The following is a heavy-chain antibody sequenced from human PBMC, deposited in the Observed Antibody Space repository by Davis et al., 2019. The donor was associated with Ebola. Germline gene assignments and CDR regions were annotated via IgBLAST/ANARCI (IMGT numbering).Heavy chain of an antibody. J-gene: IGHJ6*04. Sequence: SETLSLTCTVSGGSISSSSYYWGWIRQPPGKGREWIGSICYSGSTNYNPSPKSRVTISVDTSKNQFSLKLSSVTAADTAVYYCARENIVATIFYYGMDVWGKGTTVTVSS. V-gene: IGHV4-39*07. CDR1: GGSISSSSYY. D-gene: IGHD5-12*01. CDR3: ARENIVATIFYYGMDV. CDR2: ICYSGST.